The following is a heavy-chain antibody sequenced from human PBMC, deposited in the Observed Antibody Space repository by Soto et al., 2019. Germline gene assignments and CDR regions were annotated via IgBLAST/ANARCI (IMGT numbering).Heavy chain of an antibody. V-gene: IGHV4-59*01. CDR3: ARDTVYGGMSFDP. Sequence: SETLSLPCPVSGGSISSYYWSWIRQPPGKGLEWIGYIYYSGSTNYNPSLKSRVTISVDTYKNQLSLKLSSVTAADTAVYYCARDTVYGGMSFDPWGQGTRVTVSS. J-gene: IGHJ5*02. D-gene: IGHD4-17*01. CDR1: GGSISSYY. CDR2: IYYSGST.